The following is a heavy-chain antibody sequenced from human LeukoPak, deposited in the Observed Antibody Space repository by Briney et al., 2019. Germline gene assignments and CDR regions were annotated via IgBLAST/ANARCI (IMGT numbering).Heavy chain of an antibody. D-gene: IGHD3-10*01. V-gene: IGHV1-69*06. CDR3: ARDPLAYYGSGSPKGGDY. J-gene: IGHJ4*02. CDR2: IIPIFGTA. CDR1: GGTFSSYA. Sequence: SVKVSCKASGGTFSSYATSWVRQAPGQGLEWMGRIIPIFGTANYAQKFQGRVTITADKSTSTAYMELSSLRSEDTAVYYCARDPLAYYGSGSPKGGDYWGQGTLVTVSS.